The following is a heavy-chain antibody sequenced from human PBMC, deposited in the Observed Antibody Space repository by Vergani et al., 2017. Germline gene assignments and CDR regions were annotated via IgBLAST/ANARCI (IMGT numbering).Heavy chain of an antibody. J-gene: IGHJ6*03. CDR3: ARGYCSSTSCSEAYYYNMDV. Sequence: QVQLVQSGAEVKKPGASVKVSCKASGYIFSGYYIHWVRQAPGQGLEWMEWINPNSGGTNYAQKFQGRATMTRDTSISTAYMELSRLISDDTAVYYCARGYCSSTSCSEAYYYNMDVWGKGTTVTVSS. D-gene: IGHD2-2*01. CDR2: INPNSGGT. CDR1: GYIFSGYY. V-gene: IGHV1-2*02.